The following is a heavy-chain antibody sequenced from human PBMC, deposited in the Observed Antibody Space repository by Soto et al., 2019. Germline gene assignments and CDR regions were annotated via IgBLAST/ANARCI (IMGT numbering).Heavy chain of an antibody. Sequence: QVQLQESGPGLVKPSQTLSLTCTVSGGSISSGGYYWSWIRQHPGKGLEWIGYIYYSGSTYYNPSLKSRVNISVDTSKNQFSLKLSSVTAADTAVYYCARTTRFGVGVYYFDYWGQGTLVTVSS. D-gene: IGHD1-26*01. V-gene: IGHV4-31*03. CDR2: IYYSGST. CDR3: ARTTRFGVGVYYFDY. J-gene: IGHJ4*02. CDR1: GGSISSGGYY.